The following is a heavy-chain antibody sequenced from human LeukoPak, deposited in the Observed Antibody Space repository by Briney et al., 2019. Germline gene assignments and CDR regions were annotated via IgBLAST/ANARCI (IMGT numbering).Heavy chain of an antibody. D-gene: IGHD3-3*01. V-gene: IGHV1-2*02. CDR2: INPNSGGT. J-gene: IGHJ5*02. Sequence: GASVKVSCKASGYTFTGYYMHWVRQAPGQGLEWMGWINPNSGGTNYAQKFQGRVTMTRDTSISTAYMELSRLRSDDTAVYYCARDWGFYDFWSGPRFGFDPWGQGTLVTLSS. CDR1: GYTFTGYY. CDR3: ARDWGFYDFWSGPRFGFDP.